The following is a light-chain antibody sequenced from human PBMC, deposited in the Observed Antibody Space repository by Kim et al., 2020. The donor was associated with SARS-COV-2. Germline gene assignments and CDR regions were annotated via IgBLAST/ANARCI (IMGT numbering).Light chain of an antibody. CDR3: QQSFKAPWT. V-gene: IGKV1-39*01. CDR2: AAT. Sequence: ASIGDRVTITCRASQLISSYLNWYQQKPGTPPKLLIHAATNLQSGVPSRFSGSGFGTDFTLTISSLQPEDFTTYYCQQSFKAPWTFGRGTKVDIK. J-gene: IGKJ1*01. CDR1: QLISSY.